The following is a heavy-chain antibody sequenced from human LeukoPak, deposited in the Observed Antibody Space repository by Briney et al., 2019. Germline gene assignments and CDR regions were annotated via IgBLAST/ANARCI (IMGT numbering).Heavy chain of an antibody. CDR3: ARAGYSSGWYSVTPYNWFDP. CDR1: GGSFSGYY. Sequence: SETLSLTCAVYGGSFSGYYWSWIRQPPGKGLEWIGEINHSGSTNYNPSLKSRVTISVDTSKNQFSLKLSSVTAADTAVYYCARAGYSSGWYSVTPYNWFDPWGQGTLVTVSS. CDR2: INHSGST. D-gene: IGHD6-19*01. J-gene: IGHJ5*02. V-gene: IGHV4-34*01.